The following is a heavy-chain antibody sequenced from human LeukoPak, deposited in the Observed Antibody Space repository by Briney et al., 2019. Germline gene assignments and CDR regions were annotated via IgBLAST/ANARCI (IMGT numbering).Heavy chain of an antibody. J-gene: IGHJ6*03. CDR3: ARGMDYYYYMDV. D-gene: IGHD2-8*01. V-gene: IGHV4-30-4*08. Sequence: SQTLSLTCTVSGGSISSGDYYWSWIRQPPGKGLEWIGYIYYSGSTHYNPSLKSRVTISVDTSKNQFSLKLSSVTAADTAVYYCARGMDYYYYMDVWGKGTTVTVSS. CDR2: IYYSGST. CDR1: GGSISSGDYY.